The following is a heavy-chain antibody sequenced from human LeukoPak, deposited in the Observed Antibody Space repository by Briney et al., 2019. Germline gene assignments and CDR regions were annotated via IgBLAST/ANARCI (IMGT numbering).Heavy chain of an antibody. D-gene: IGHD2-2*02. J-gene: IGHJ6*03. CDR2: IYHSGST. CDR3: ARHVGGYCSSTSCYSGLYYMYV. CDR1: GYSISSGYY. V-gene: IGHV4-38-2*01. Sequence: PSETLSLTCAVSGYSISSGYYWGWIRQPPGKGLEWIGSIYHSGSTYYNPSLKSRVTISVDTSKNQFSLKLSSVTAADTAVYYCARHVGGYCSSTSCYSGLYYMYVWGKGTTVTVSS.